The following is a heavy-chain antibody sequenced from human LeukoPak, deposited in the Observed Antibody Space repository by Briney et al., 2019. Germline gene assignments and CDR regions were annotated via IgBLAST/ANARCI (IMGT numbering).Heavy chain of an antibody. J-gene: IGHJ1*01. D-gene: IGHD6-13*01. CDR3: ARPWSSSPPGGFQH. CDR2: ICPGDSDT. Sequence: GESLKISCKGSGSGFTSYWIGWLRRMPGKGLEWMGIICPGDSDTRYSPSFQGQVTISADKSISTAYLQWSSLKASDTAMYYCARPWSSSPPGGFQHWGQGTLVTVSS. CDR1: GSGFTSYW. V-gene: IGHV5-51*01.